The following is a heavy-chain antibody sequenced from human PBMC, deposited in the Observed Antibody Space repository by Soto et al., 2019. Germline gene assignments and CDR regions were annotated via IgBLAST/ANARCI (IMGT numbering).Heavy chain of an antibody. CDR2: ISYDGTNK. D-gene: IGHD3-22*01. Sequence: QVQLMESGGGVVQPGRSLRLSCAASGFTFSSYDIHWVRQAPGKGLEWVAVISYDGTNKYYVDSVEGRFTISRDNSKSTMSLQMDPLRPEDTALYYCATHHRNYDSSGCEVRMLEVWGQGTMVIVSS. V-gene: IGHV3-30-3*01. J-gene: IGHJ3*01. CDR1: GFTFSSYD. CDR3: ATHHRNYDSSGCEVRMLEV.